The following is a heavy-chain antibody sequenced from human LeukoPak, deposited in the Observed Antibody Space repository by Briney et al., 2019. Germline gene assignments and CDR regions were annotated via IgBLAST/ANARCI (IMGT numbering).Heavy chain of an antibody. D-gene: IGHD3-22*01. V-gene: IGHV3-7*05. J-gene: IGHJ5*01. CDR2: IKKDGSET. Sequence: VGSLRLSCAASGFTFSTHWMAWVRRPPGKGLERGGNIKKDGSETYYVDSVKGRFTMSRDNTKNSLFLQMNSLRAQDTAVYYCATYLFDRSSFDSWGQGILVTVSS. CDR1: GFTFSTHW. CDR3: ATYLFDRSSFDS.